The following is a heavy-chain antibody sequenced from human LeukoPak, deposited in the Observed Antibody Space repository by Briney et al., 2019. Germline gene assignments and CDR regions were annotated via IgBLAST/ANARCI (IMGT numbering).Heavy chain of an antibody. J-gene: IGHJ4*02. D-gene: IGHD3-22*01. V-gene: IGHV3-23*01. CDR1: GFTFSSYA. CDR2: ISGSGDNT. Sequence: GGTLRLSCAASGFTFSSYAMSWVRQAPGKGLEWVSGISGSGDNTYYADSVKGRFTISRDNSKNTLYVQVNSLGTEDTAAYYCAKGSYYDSSGSFYFDYWGQGTLVTISS. CDR3: AKGSYYDSSGSFYFDY.